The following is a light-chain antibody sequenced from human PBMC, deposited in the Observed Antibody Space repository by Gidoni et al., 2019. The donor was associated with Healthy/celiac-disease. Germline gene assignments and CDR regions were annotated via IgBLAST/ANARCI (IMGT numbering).Light chain of an antibody. CDR3: QQYNNWPFT. CDR1: QSVNSN. V-gene: IGKV3-15*01. Sequence: EIVMTQSPATLSVSPGERATLSCRASQSVNSNLAWYQQKPGQAPRLLIYGASTRATGIPARFSGIGSGTEFTLTISSLQSEDFAVYYCQQYNNWPFTFGPGTKVDIK. CDR2: GAS. J-gene: IGKJ3*01.